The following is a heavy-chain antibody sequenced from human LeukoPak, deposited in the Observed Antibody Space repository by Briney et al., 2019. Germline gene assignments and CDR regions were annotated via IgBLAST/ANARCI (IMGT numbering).Heavy chain of an antibody. D-gene: IGHD3-22*01. CDR3: ARGPRYYDRSGQSWFDP. Sequence: ASVKVSCKASGYTFTGYYMHWVRQAPGQGLEWMGWINPNNGGTHYAQQSQGRITMTSDTSHSPAYMELSRLRSHDTAVYYCARGPRYYDRSGQSWFDPWGKGTLVTVSS. V-gene: IGHV1-2*02. J-gene: IGHJ5*02. CDR1: GYTFTGYY. CDR2: INPNNGGT.